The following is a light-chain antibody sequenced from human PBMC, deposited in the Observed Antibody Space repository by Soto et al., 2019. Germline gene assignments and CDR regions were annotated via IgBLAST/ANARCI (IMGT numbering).Light chain of an antibody. Sequence: QSVLPQPPSASGTPGQRVTISCSGSASNIDTNTVHWYQHLPGTAPKLLIYSNSLRPSGVPDRFSASKSGTSASLAISGLQSDDEADYFCAAWDDNLNGYVFGSGTKLTVL. V-gene: IGLV1-44*01. J-gene: IGLJ1*01. CDR3: AAWDDNLNGYV. CDR2: SNS. CDR1: ASNIDTNT.